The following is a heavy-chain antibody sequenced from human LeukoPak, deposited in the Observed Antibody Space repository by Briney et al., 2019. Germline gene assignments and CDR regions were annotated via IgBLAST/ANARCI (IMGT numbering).Heavy chain of an antibody. D-gene: IGHD4-11*01. CDR2: ISYDGSNK. CDR1: GFTFSSYG. Sequence: PGRSLRLSYAASGFTFSSYGMHWVRQAPGKGLEWVAVISYDGSNKYYADSMKGRFTISRDNSKNTLYLQMNSLRAEDTAVYYCAIPTDYMAGNRWFDPWGQGTLVTVSS. V-gene: IGHV3-30*03. J-gene: IGHJ5*02. CDR3: AIPTDYMAGNRWFDP.